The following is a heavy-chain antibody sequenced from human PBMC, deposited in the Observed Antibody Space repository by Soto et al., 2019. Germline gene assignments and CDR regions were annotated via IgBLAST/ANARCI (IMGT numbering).Heavy chain of an antibody. CDR1: GYTFTSYC. V-gene: IGHV1-18*01. J-gene: IGHJ1*01. Sequence: VSVKVSCKASGYTFTSYCICWVRQAPGKGLEWMGWISAYNGNTNYAQKLQGRVTMTTDTSTSTAYMELRSLRSDDTAVYYCAGCGGDCFAAEYFQHWGQGTLVTVSS. CDR3: AGCGGDCFAAEYFQH. CDR2: ISAYNGNT. D-gene: IGHD2-21*02.